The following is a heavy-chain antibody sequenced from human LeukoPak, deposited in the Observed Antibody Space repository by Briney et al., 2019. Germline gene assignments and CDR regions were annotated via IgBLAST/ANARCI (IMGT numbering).Heavy chain of an antibody. CDR1: GGTFSSYA. V-gene: IGHV1-18*01. CDR3: ARVTAAIYGFDF. D-gene: IGHD6-13*01. CDR2: ISGYNGNT. Sequence: ASVKVSCKASGGTFSSYAISWVRQAPGQGLEWMGWISGYNGNTNYVQKLQGRVTMTTDTSTSTAYMELRSLRSDDTAVYYCARVTAAIYGFDFWGQGTLVTVSS. J-gene: IGHJ4*02.